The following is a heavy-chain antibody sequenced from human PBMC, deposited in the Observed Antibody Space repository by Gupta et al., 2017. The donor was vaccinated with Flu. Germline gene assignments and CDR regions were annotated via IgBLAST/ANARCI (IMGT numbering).Heavy chain of an antibody. V-gene: IGHV3-9*01. J-gene: IGHJ4*02. CDR2: ISWNSGTI. D-gene: IGHD6-13*01. Sequence: RQAPGKGLEWVSSISWNSGTIAYADSVKGRFTISRDNAKNSLYLQMNSLRAEDTALYFCAKDSLSSSWALFDYWGQGTLVTVSS. CDR3: AKDSLSSSWALFDY.